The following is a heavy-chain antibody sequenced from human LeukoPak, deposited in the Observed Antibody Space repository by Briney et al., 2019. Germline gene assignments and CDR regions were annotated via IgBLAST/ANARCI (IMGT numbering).Heavy chain of an antibody. V-gene: IGHV1-69*01. D-gene: IGHD4-17*01. CDR2: IIPIFGTA. J-gene: IGHJ4*02. Sequence: SVKVSCKASGGTFSSYAISWVRQAPGQGLEWMGGIIPIFGTANYAQKFQGRVTITADESTSTAYMELSSLRSEDTAVYFCARSYGDYPPRPFDYWGQGTLVTVSS. CDR1: GGTFSSYA. CDR3: ARSYGDYPPRPFDY.